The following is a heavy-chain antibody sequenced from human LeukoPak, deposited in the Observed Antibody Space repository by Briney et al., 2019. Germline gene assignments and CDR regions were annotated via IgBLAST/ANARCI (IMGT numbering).Heavy chain of an antibody. V-gene: IGHV3-23*01. CDR1: GFTFSSYS. CDR3: AKDRPDGRSSWGPNF. CDR2: IRGSGITT. J-gene: IGHJ4*02. Sequence: GGSLRLSCAASGFTFSSYSMNWVRQAPGKGLEWVSAIRGSGITTYYVDSVKGRFTISRDNSKNTLYLQMNSLRAEDTAVYYCAKDRPDGRSSWGPNFWGQGTLVTVSS. D-gene: IGHD6-6*01.